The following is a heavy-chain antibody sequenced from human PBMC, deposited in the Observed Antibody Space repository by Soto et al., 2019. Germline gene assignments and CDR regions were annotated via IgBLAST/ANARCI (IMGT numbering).Heavy chain of an antibody. Sequence: QVQLVESGGGVVQPGRSLRLSCAASGFTFSSYGMHWVRQAPGKGLEWVAVISYDGSNKYYADSVKGRLTISRDNSKNTLYLQMNSLRAEDPAVYYCAKDPHSSGYYYGLDYWGQGTLVTVSS. CDR3: AKDPHSSGYYYGLDY. J-gene: IGHJ4*02. D-gene: IGHD3-22*01. CDR2: ISYDGSNK. V-gene: IGHV3-30*18. CDR1: GFTFSSYG.